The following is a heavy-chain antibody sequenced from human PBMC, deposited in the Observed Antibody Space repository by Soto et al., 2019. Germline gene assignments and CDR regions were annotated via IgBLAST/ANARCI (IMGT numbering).Heavy chain of an antibody. CDR1: GYTFTSYA. V-gene: IGHV1-3*01. CDR2: INAGNGNT. Sequence: ASVKVSCRASGYTFTSYAMHWLRQAPGQRLEWMGWINAGNGNTKYSQKFQGRVTITRDTSASTAYMELSSLRSEDTAVYYCARERGPFRQLVYWGQGTLVTVSS. J-gene: IGHJ4*02. CDR3: ARERGPFRQLVY. D-gene: IGHD6-6*01.